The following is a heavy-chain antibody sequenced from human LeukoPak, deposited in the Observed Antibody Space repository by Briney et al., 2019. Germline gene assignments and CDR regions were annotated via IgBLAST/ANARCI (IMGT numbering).Heavy chain of an antibody. V-gene: IGHV4-59*11. D-gene: IGHD3-9*01. J-gene: IGHJ4*02. CDR3: ATIKRDILTGYYVYYFDY. CDR1: GGSISSHY. Sequence: SETLSLTCAVPGGSISSHYWSWIRQPPGKGLEWIGYIYYSGSTNYNPSLKGRVTISVDTSKNQFSLKLSSVTAADTAVYYCATIKRDILTGYYVYYFDYWGQGALVTVSS. CDR2: IYYSGST.